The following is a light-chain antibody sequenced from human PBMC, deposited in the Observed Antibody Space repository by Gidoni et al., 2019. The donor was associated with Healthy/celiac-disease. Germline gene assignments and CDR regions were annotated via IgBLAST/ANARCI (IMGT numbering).Light chain of an antibody. J-gene: IGKJ2*01. Sequence: EIVLPQSPGTLSLSPGEGATLPCRASQSVSSSYLAWYQQKPGQAPRLLIYGASSRATGIPDRFSGSGSGTDFTLTISRLEPEDFAVYYCQQYGSSPAYTFXQXTKLEIK. CDR1: QSVSSSY. V-gene: IGKV3-20*01. CDR2: GAS. CDR3: QQYGSSPAYT.